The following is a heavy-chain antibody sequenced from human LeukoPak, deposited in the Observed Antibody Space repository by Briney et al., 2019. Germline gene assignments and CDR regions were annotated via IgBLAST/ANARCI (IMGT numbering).Heavy chain of an antibody. CDR1: GGSFSGYY. CDR3: AQDRGARYPFGMDV. CDR2: IGGGGTT. V-gene: IGHV3-53*01. D-gene: IGHD2-2*01. J-gene: IGHJ6*02. Sequence: ETLSLTCAVYGGSFSGYYWSWIRQAPGKGLEWVSSIGGGGTTSYADSVKGRFTISRDLSKITVYLQMNSLRAEDTAVYYCAQDRGARYPFGMDVWGQGTTVTVSS.